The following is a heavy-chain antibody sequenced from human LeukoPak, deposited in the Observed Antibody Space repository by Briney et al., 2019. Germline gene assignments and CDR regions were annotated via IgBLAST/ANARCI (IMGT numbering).Heavy chain of an antibody. J-gene: IGHJ4*02. V-gene: IGHV4-59*08. CDR1: GGTISGDH. D-gene: IGHD3-16*02. Sequence: SETLSLTCTVSGGTISGDHWSWIRQPPEKGLEWIGCISYRGSTNYNPSLKSRVTISVDTSKKHFSLKLTSVTAADTGVYYCARGRGLGVITPYSPSWGRETLVTVSS. CDR2: ISYRGST. CDR3: ARGRGLGVITPYSPS.